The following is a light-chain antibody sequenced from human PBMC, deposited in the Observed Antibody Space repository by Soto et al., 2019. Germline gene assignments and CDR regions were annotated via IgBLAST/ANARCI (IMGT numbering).Light chain of an antibody. CDR3: QQYNIWPLI. J-gene: IGKJ4*01. CDR1: QSVSSY. CDR2: GAS. Sequence: ELMISQSPANLSETPAQRATLSCMASQSVSSYLAWYQQKPGQAPRLLIYGASTRANGIPARFSGSGFGTEFTLTISSLQSEDFAVYYCQQYNIWPLIFGGGAKADI. V-gene: IGKV3-15*01.